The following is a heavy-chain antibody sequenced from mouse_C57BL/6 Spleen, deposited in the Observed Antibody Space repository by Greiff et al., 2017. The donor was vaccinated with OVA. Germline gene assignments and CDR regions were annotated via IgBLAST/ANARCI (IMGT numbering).Heavy chain of an antibody. Sequence: QVQLQQPGTELVKPGASVKLSCKASGYTFTSYWMHWVKQRPGQGLEWIGNINPSNGGTNYNEKFKSKATLTVDKSSSTAYMQLSSLTSEDSAVYYGARSGMVTTEFADWGQGTLVTVSA. J-gene: IGHJ3*01. CDR3: ARSGMVTTEFAD. CDR2: INPSNGGT. CDR1: GYTFTSYW. D-gene: IGHD2-2*01. V-gene: IGHV1-53*01.